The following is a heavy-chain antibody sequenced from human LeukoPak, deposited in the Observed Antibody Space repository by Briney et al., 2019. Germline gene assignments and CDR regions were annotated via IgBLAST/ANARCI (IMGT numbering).Heavy chain of an antibody. Sequence: GGSLRLSCAAPGYTFSRYAMTWGRQAPRKGVGCVSSIIGSGRNTYYADSVKGRFTISRDNSKNTLYLHMNSPRAENTAVYYCAKGVLGPGGDYWGQGTLVTVSS. V-gene: IGHV3-23*01. J-gene: IGHJ4*02. CDR1: GYTFSRYA. CDR3: AKGVLGPGGDY. CDR2: IIGSGRNT. D-gene: IGHD4/OR15-4a*01.